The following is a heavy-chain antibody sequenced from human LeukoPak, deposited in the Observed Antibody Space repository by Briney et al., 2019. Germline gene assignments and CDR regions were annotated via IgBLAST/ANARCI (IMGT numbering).Heavy chain of an antibody. D-gene: IGHD3-10*01. J-gene: IGHJ5*02. CDR3: AKDASGESWPQNWFDP. Sequence: SETLSLTCAVYGGSFSGYYWSWIRQPPGKGLEWIGEINHSGSTNYNPSLKSRVTISVDTSKNQFSLKLSSVTAADTAVYYCAKDASGESWPQNWFDPWGQGTLVTVSS. CDR1: GGSFSGYY. V-gene: IGHV4-34*01. CDR2: INHSGST.